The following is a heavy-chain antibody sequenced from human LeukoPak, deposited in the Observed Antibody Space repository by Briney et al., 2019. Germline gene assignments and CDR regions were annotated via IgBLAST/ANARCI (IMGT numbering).Heavy chain of an antibody. CDR2: ISSSSSYI. CDR1: GFTFSSYS. Sequence: MTGGSLRLSCAASGFTFSSYSMNWVRQAPGKGLEWVSSISSSSSYIYYADSVKGRFTISRDNSKNTLYLQMNSLRAEDTAVYYCARGGTGSENDYWGQGILVTVSS. D-gene: IGHD3-9*01. V-gene: IGHV3-21*04. CDR3: ARGGTGSENDY. J-gene: IGHJ4*02.